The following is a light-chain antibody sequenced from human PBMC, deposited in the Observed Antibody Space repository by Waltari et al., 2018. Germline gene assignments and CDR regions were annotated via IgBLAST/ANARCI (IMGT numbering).Light chain of an antibody. J-gene: IGLJ3*02. CDR2: RNK. CDR1: SSNIGSNY. CDR3: AAWDDSLSAL. V-gene: IGLV1-47*01. Sequence: QSVLTQPPSASGTPGQRVTISCSGSSSNIGSNYVYWYQQLPGTAPKLLIYRNKQRPSGVPDRFSGSKSGTSASLAISGLRSEDEGDYYCAAWDDSLSALFGGGTKLTVL.